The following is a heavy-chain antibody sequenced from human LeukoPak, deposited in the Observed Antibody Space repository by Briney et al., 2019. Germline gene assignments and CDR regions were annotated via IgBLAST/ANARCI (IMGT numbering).Heavy chain of an antibody. D-gene: IGHD3-16*01. Sequence: KPGGSLGLSCAASGFTFSDYYMSWIRQAPGKGLEWVSLISSSQRAINYGDSVKGRFTTSRDNAKNTLYVQMRAEDTAVYYCARALGDWGQGTLVTVSS. CDR1: GFTFSDYY. CDR3: ARALGD. V-gene: IGHV3-11*04. CDR2: ISSSQRAI. J-gene: IGHJ4*02.